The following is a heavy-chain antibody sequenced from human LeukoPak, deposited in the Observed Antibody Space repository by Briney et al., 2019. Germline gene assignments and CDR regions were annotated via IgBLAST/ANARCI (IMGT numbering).Heavy chain of an antibody. J-gene: IGHJ4*02. CDR2: ISAYNGNT. CDR1: GYTFTSYG. Sequence: GASVKVSCKASGYTFTSYGISWVRQAPGQGLEGMGWISAYNGNTNYAQKLQGRVTMTTDTSTTPAYMELRSLRSDDPARYYCARDKRYSSGWFYDYWGRGTLVTVSS. D-gene: IGHD6-19*01. V-gene: IGHV1-18*01. CDR3: ARDKRYSSGWFYDY.